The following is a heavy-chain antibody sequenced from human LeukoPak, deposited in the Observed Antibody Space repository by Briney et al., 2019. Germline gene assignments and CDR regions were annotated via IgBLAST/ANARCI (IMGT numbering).Heavy chain of an antibody. CDR3: ATLPPGPGYCSGGSCPY. Sequence: GGSLRLSCAASVFTFNIYAIIGVREAPGKGLEWGSAITGSGRRTYYADSVKGRFTISRDTSKTTLYQQMNSLRAEDTAVYYCATLPPGPGYCSGGSCPYWGQGTLVTVSS. CDR1: VFTFNIYA. J-gene: IGHJ4*02. V-gene: IGHV3-23*01. CDR2: ITGSGRRT. D-gene: IGHD2-15*01.